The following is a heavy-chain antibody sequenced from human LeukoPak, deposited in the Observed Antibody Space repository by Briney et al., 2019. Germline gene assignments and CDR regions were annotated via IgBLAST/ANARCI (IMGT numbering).Heavy chain of an antibody. CDR2: IYSGGST. CDR3: ARDLLYSSPPAYGMDV. Sequence: GGSLRLSCAASGFTVSSNYMSWVRQAPGKGLEWVSVIYSGGSTYYADSVKGRFTISRDNSKNTLYLQMNSLRAEDTAVYYCARDLLYSSPPAYGMDVWGQGTTVTVS. J-gene: IGHJ6*02. CDR1: GFTVSSNY. V-gene: IGHV3-53*01. D-gene: IGHD6-13*01.